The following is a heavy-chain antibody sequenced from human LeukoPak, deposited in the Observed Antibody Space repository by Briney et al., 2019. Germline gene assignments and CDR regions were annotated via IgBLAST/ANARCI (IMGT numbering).Heavy chain of an antibody. V-gene: IGHV3-23*01. D-gene: IGHD1-26*01. CDR1: GFTFSSYA. Sequence: GGSLRLSCAASGFTFSSYAMSWVSQAPGKGLEWVSAISGGGGSTYYADSVKGRFTISRDNSKNTLYLQMNSLRAEDTAVYYCAKGHYSGSYFYLDYWGQGTLVTVYS. CDR2: ISGGGGST. CDR3: AKGHYSGSYFYLDY. J-gene: IGHJ4*02.